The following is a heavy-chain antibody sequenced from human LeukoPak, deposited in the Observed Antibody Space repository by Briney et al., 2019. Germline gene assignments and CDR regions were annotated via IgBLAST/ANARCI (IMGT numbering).Heavy chain of an antibody. D-gene: IGHD1-26*01. CDR2: ISYSGNT. CDR3: AREKKVGAFDY. Sequence: PSETLSLTCTVSDGSIRTYSWSWIRQPPGRGLEWIGYISYSGNTNYNPFLKSRVTISVDTSKSQFSLNLSSVTAADTAVYYCAREKKVGAFDYWGQGTLVTVSS. J-gene: IGHJ4*02. CDR1: DGSIRTYS. V-gene: IGHV4-59*01.